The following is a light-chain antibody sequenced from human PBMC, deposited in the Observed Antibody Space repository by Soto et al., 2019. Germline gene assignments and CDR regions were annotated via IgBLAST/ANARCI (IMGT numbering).Light chain of an antibody. J-gene: IGKJ1*01. CDR3: QQYNNWPGT. V-gene: IGKV3-15*01. CDR1: QSVSSN. CDR2: GAS. Sequence: EIILTQSPDTLSLSPGERATLSCRASQSVSSNLAWYQQKPRQAPRLPIYGASTRATGIPARFSGSGSGTEFTLTISSLQSEDFAVYYCQQYNNWPGTFGQGTKVDIK.